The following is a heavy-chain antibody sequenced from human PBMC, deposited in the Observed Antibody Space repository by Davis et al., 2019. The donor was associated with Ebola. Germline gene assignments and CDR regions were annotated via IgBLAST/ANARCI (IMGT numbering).Heavy chain of an antibody. CDR3: AKRRRMYCSANSCGGLDV. D-gene: IGHD2-2*01. CDR2: IGVSGDTT. J-gene: IGHJ6*02. Sequence: PGGSLRLSCAASGFTFNNYAMTWVRQAPGKGLEWVSGIGVSGDTTYYADSVKGRFTVSRDNSENTLYLQMSSLRVEDTAVYYCAKRRRMYCSANSCGGLDVWGQGTTVTVSS. CDR1: GFTFNNYA. V-gene: IGHV3-23*01.